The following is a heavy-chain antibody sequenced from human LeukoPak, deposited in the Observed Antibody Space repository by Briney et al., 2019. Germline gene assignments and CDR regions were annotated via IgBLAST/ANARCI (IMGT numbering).Heavy chain of an antibody. J-gene: IGHJ6*02. CDR1: GFTFSSYG. CDR3: AASGSGWFYGMDV. V-gene: IGHV3-33*01. CDR2: IWYDGSNK. D-gene: IGHD6-19*01. Sequence: GGSLRLSCAASGFTFSSYGMHWVRQAPGKGLEWVAVIWYDGSNKYYADSVKGRFTISRDNSKNTLYLQMTSLRAEDTAVYYCAASGSGWFYGMDVWGQGTTVTVSS.